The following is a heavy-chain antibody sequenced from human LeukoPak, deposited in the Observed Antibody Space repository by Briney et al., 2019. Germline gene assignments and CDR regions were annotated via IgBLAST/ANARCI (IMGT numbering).Heavy chain of an antibody. D-gene: IGHD3-10*01. Sequence: GGSMTLSCAASGFTLGDFYTGWNRQVAGDGLEWISYISSGGTTTYNADSVKGRFTISRDNSKNTLYLQMNSLRAEDTAVYYCANGGWYYLITAGYFDYWGQGTLVTVSS. J-gene: IGHJ4*02. CDR3: ANGGWYYLITAGYFDY. V-gene: IGHV3-11*01. CDR2: ISSGGTTT. CDR1: GFTLGDFY.